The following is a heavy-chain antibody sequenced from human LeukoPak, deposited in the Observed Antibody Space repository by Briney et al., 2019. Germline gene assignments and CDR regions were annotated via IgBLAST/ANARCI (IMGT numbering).Heavy chain of an antibody. D-gene: IGHD5-18*01. J-gene: IGHJ4*02. CDR1: GGSFRGYY. CDR3: AREGYPRSYFDY. Sequence: SETLSLTCAVYGGSFRGYYWSRIRQPPGKGLEWIGEINHSGSTNYNPSLKSRVTISVDTSKNQFSLKLSSVTAADTAVYYCAREGYPRSYFDYWGQGTLVTVSS. V-gene: IGHV4-34*01. CDR2: INHSGST.